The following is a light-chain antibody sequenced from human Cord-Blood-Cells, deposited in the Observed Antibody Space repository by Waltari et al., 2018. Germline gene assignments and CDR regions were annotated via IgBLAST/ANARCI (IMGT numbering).Light chain of an antibody. J-gene: IGLJ2*01. CDR3: SSYTSSSTVV. V-gene: IGLV2-14*01. CDR1: SSHVGGYNY. CDR2: DVS. Sequence: QSALIQPASVSGSPGQSITISCTGTSSHVGGYNYVSWYQQHPGKAPKLMIYDVSNRPSGVSNRFSGYKSGNTASLTISGLQAEDEADYYCSSYTSSSTVVFGGGTKLTVL.